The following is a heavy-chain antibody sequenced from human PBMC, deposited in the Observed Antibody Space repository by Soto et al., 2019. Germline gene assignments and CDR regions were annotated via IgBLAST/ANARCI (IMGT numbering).Heavy chain of an antibody. J-gene: IGHJ5*02. CDR1: GFTLSNHA. CDR3: VRGGGGGLFDP. Sequence: PGGSLRLSCAASGFTLSNHAVHWVRQAPGKGLEWVALISHDGSNTYYADSVKGRFTISRDNAKRSLYLQMMSLTAEDTAIYYCVRGGGGGLFDPWGQGTMVTVSS. CDR2: ISHDGSNT. D-gene: IGHD2-15*01. V-gene: IGHV3-30-3*01.